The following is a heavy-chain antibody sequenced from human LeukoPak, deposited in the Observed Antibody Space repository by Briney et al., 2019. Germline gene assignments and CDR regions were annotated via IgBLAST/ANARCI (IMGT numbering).Heavy chain of an antibody. CDR3: ARQRILFHSPGNWFDP. D-gene: IGHD2-21*01. V-gene: IGHV4-39*01. CDR1: GGSISSSSYY. J-gene: IGHJ5*02. Sequence: SETLSLACTVSGGSISSSSYYWGWIRQPPGKGLEWIGSIYYSGSTYYNPSLKSRVTISVDTSKNQFSLKLSSVTAADTAEYYCARQRILFHSPGNWFDPWGQGTLVTVSS. CDR2: IYYSGST.